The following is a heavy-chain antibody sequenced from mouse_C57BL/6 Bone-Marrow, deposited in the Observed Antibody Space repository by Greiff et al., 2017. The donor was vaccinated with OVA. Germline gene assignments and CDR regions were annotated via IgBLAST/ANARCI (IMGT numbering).Heavy chain of an antibody. CDR3: AKGGSSGYFDV. Sequence: VQLQQSGPGLVQPSQSLSITCTVSGFSLTSYGVHWVRQSPGKGLEWLGVIWRGGSTDYNAAFMSRMTITKDNSKSHVFYKMHSLQAADTAIFYCAKGGSSGYFDVWGTGTTLTVSS. CDR1: GFSLTSYG. CDR2: IWRGGST. D-gene: IGHD1-1*01. V-gene: IGHV2-5*01. J-gene: IGHJ1*03.